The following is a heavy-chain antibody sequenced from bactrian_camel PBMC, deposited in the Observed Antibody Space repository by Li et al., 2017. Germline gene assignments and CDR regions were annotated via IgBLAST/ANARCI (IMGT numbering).Heavy chain of an antibody. CDR1: GHSRGSNC. Sequence: DVQLVESGGGSVQAGGSLRLSCKVSGHSRGSNCVGWYRLPPGRAPAEREGIAAIRRDGGETWYAASVKGRFTISRDSAKNTVYLQMNGLKPEDTAVYYCVRNYIRDADDETEYNYWGRGTQVTVS. D-gene: IGHD2*01. CDR3: VRNYIRDADDETEYNY. J-gene: IGHJ4*01. CDR2: IRRDGGET. V-gene: IGHV3S32*01.